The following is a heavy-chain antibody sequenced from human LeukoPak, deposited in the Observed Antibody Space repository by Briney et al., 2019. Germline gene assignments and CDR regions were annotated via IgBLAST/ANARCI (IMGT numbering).Heavy chain of an antibody. V-gene: IGHV1-2*02. D-gene: IGHD6-13*01. CDR2: ISPNSGAT. Sequence: AASVKVSCKASGYTFTGYYTHWVRQAPGQGLEWMGWISPNSGATNYAQRFQGGVTMTRDTSISTAYMELSSLRSDDTAVYYCARDLRTIAAVNAFDIWGQGTMVTVSS. CDR1: GYTFTGYY. CDR3: ARDLRTIAAVNAFDI. J-gene: IGHJ3*02.